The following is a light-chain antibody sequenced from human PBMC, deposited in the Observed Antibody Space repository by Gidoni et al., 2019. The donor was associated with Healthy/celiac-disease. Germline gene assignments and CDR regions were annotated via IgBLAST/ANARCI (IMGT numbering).Light chain of an antibody. CDR3: QQYNNWPPVT. CDR1: QSVSSN. CDR2: GAS. Sequence: EIVMTQSSATLSVSPGERATLSCRASQSVSSNLAWYQQKPSQAPRLLIYGASTRATGIPARFSGSGSGTEFTLNISSLQSEDFAVYYCQQYNNWPPVTFGGXTKVEIK. V-gene: IGKV3-15*01. J-gene: IGKJ4*01.